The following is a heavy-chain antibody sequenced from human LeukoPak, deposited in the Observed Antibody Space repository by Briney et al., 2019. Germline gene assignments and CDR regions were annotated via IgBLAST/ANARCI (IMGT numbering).Heavy chain of an antibody. CDR2: ISGSGDTT. J-gene: IGHJ4*02. Sequence: GSLRLSXAASGFTFSSYVMSRVRQAPGKGLEWVSVISGSGDTTYYADSVKGRFTISRDNSKNTLYLHMNSLRAEDTAVYYCAKVSRTDGYNYFDCWGQGTLVTVSS. D-gene: IGHD5-24*01. CDR1: GFTFSSYV. V-gene: IGHV3-23*01. CDR3: AKVSRTDGYNYFDC.